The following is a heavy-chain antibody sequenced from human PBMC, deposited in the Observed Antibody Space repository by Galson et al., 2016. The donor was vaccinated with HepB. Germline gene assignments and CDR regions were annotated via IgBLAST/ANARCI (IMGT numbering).Heavy chain of an antibody. Sequence: SLRLSCAASGFIFGDYALSWLRQAPGKGPEWVGFIRSKNYGGTTEYAASVKGRFTISRDDSKSIAYLQLNSLKTEDTAMYYCTRHYDFWSGYSDFDYWDQGTLVTVSS. V-gene: IGHV3-49*03. CDR3: TRHYDFWSGYSDFDY. D-gene: IGHD3-3*01. J-gene: IGHJ4*02. CDR2: IRSKNYGGTT. CDR1: GFIFGDYA.